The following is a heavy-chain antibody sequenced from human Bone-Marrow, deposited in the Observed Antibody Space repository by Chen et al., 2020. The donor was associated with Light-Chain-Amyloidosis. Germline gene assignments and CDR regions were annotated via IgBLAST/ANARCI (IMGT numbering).Heavy chain of an antibody. CDR1: GFTVSNNY. V-gene: IGHV3-53*01. CDR3: KARPS. Sequence: EVQVVESGGGLIQPGGSLGPPWAASGFTVSNNYMSWVRQAPGKGLEWVSFIYSNGKTYYADSVKGRFTISRDNSKNTLYLQMNSLRAEDTAVYYCKARPSWGQGTLVTVSS. CDR2: IYSNGKT. J-gene: IGHJ5*02.